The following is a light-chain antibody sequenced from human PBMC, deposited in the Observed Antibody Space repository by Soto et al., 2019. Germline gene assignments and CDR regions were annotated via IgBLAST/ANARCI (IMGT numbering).Light chain of an antibody. Sequence: IVLMQSPGTLYLSAGERATLSCRASQYMTRTYIAWYQQKPGQAPRLLMYAASNRATGIPDKFSASGSGADFSLTISRLENEDSAVYYCHQYDKAPQTFGQGTKVDIK. CDR1: QYMTRTY. J-gene: IGKJ2*01. CDR3: HQYDKAPQT. V-gene: IGKV3-20*01. CDR2: AAS.